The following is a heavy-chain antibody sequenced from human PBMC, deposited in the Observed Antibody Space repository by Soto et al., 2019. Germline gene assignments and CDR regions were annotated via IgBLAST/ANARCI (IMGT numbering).Heavy chain of an antibody. V-gene: IGHV3-9*01. CDR3: VKDIRAGAPNFYFDS. J-gene: IGHJ4*02. Sequence: PGGSLRLSCAASGFTFDDYAIHWVRQAPGKGLEWVSGTSWNGATKYYADSVKGRFTISRDNRKNSVYLQMNSLRPEDTAFYHCVKDIRAGAPNFYFDSWGQGALVTVSS. D-gene: IGHD3-10*01. CDR1: GFTFDDYA. CDR2: TSWNGATK.